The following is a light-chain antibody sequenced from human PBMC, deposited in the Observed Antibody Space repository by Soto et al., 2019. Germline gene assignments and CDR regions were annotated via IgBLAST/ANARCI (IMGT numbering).Light chain of an antibody. V-gene: IGKV1-5*03. J-gene: IGKJ1*01. CDR3: QQYNSYSPWT. CDR1: QSISIW. Sequence: DIQMTQSPSTLSASVGDRVTITCRASQSISIWLVWYQQKPGKAPKLLIYKASSLESGVPSRFSGSGSGTEFTLTISSLQPDDFATYYCQQYNSYSPWTFGQGTKVEIK. CDR2: KAS.